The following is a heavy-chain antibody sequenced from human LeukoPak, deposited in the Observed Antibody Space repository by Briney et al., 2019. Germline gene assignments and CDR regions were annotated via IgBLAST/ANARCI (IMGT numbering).Heavy chain of an antibody. J-gene: IGHJ4*02. CDR2: ISFDGTNK. V-gene: IGHV3-30*03. Sequence: GTSLRLSCAASGFTFSSYGMHWVRQAPGKGLEWVSLISFDGTNKYYADSVKGRFTMSRDNSKKMVHLQMNSLRGEDTAVYYCARNEGSGWSFDSWGQGTLVTVSS. CDR1: GFTFSSYG. D-gene: IGHD6-19*01. CDR3: ARNEGSGWSFDS.